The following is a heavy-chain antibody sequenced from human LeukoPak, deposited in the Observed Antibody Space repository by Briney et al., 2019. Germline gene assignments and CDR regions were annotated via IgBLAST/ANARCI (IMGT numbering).Heavy chain of an antibody. D-gene: IGHD6-6*01. Sequence: HPGGSLRLSCTASGFTFGDYAMSWVRQAPGKGLEWVGFIRSKAYGGTTEYAASVKGRFTISRDDSKSIAYLQMNSLKTEDTAVYYCTAPEYSSSSGYYYYYMDVWGKGTTVTVSS. V-gene: IGHV3-49*04. J-gene: IGHJ6*03. CDR2: IRSKAYGGTT. CDR1: GFTFGDYA. CDR3: TAPEYSSSSGYYYYYMDV.